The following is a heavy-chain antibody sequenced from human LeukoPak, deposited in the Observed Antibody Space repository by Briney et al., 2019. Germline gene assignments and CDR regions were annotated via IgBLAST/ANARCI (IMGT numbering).Heavy chain of an antibody. CDR1: GGSISSGSYY. CDR3: ARDVDSHYYDSSGYHTGAFDI. Sequence: PSQTLSLTCTVSGGSISSGSYYWSWIRQPAGKGLEWIGRFYTSGSTNYNPSLKSRVTISVDTSKSQFSLKLSSVTAADTAVYYCARDVDSHYYDSSGYHTGAFDIWGQGTMVTVSS. D-gene: IGHD3-22*01. V-gene: IGHV4-61*02. J-gene: IGHJ3*02. CDR2: FYTSGST.